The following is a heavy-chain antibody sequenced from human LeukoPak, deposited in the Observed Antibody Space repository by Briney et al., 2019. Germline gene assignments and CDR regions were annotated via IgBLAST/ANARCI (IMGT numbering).Heavy chain of an antibody. Sequence: PSETLSLTCTVSGGSISSYYWSWIRQPPGKGLEWIGYIYYSGSTNYNPSLKSRVTMSVDTSKNQFSLKLSSVTAADTAVYYCARGRNDYSNYYYYYMDVWGKGTTVTVSS. V-gene: IGHV4-59*12. J-gene: IGHJ6*03. CDR1: GGSISSYY. CDR3: ARGRNDYSNYYYYYMDV. CDR2: IYYSGST. D-gene: IGHD4-11*01.